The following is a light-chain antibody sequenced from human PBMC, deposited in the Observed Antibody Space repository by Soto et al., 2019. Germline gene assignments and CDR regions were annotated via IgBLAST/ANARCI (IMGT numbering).Light chain of an antibody. CDR1: QSISSW. CDR2: DAS. Sequence: DIQMTQSPSTLSASVGDRVTITCRASQSISSWLAWYQQIPGKAPKLLIYDASSLESGVPSRFSGSGSGTEFTLTISSLQPDDFATYYCQQYNSYSWTFGQGTRWIS. J-gene: IGKJ1*01. CDR3: QQYNSYSWT. V-gene: IGKV1-5*01.